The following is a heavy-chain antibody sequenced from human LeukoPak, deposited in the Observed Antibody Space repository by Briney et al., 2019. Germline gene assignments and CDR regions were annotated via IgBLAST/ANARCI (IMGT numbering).Heavy chain of an antibody. CDR3: ARDLYDILTGYCYYYMGV. CDR1: GFTFSDYY. V-gene: IGHV3-11*04. J-gene: IGHJ6*03. D-gene: IGHD3-9*01. CDR2: ISSSGSTI. Sequence: PGGSLRLSCAASGFTFSDYYMGWIRQAPAKGLEWVSYISSSGSTIYYADSVKGRFTISRDNAKYSLYLQMNSLRAEDTAVYYCARDLYDILTGYCYYYMGVWGKGTTVTVSS.